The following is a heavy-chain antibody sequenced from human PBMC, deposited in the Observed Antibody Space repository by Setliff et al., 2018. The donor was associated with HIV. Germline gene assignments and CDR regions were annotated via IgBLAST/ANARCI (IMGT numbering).Heavy chain of an antibody. CDR1: GYTFTSHG. D-gene: IGHD6-13*01. Sequence: ASVKVSCKASGYTFTSHGISWVRQAPGQGLEWMGRFNPNSGVTSSPQKFQGWVTMTRDTSITTAYMELSRLTSDDTAVYYCARQGAAADGFDPWGQGTLVTVS. V-gene: IGHV1-2*04. J-gene: IGHJ5*02. CDR3: ARQGAAADGFDP. CDR2: FNPNSGVT.